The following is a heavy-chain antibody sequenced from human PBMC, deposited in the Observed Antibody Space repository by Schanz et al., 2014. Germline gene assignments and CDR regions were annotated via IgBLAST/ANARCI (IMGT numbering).Heavy chain of an antibody. CDR2: LYIGGGST. V-gene: IGHV3-53*01. Sequence: ESGGGLIQPGGSLRLSCAVSGFTVSTNYMSWVRQAPGKGLEWVSSLYIGGGSTRYADSVKGRFIISRDSSKNTLFLQMNSLRADDTAVYFCARDEGRDGYNLAFDVWGQGTLVTVSS. CDR1: GFTVSTNY. CDR3: ARDEGRDGYNLAFDV. J-gene: IGHJ3*01. D-gene: IGHD5-12*01.